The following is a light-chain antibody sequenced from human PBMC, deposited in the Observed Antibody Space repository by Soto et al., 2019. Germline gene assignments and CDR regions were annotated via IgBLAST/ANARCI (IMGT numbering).Light chain of an antibody. V-gene: IGLV2-14*01. J-gene: IGLJ1*01. Sequence: QSALTQPASVSGSPGQSITISCTGTSSDIGGYNSVSWYQQHPGKAPKLMIYEVSNRPSGISNRFSGSKSGNTASLTISELQAEDEADYYCSSYTSSVAHVFGTGTKLTVL. CDR1: SSDIGGYNS. CDR2: EVS. CDR3: SSYTSSVAHV.